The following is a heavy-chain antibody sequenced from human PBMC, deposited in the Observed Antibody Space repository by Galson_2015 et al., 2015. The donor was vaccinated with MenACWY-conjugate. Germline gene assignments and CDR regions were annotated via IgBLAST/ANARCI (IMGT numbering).Heavy chain of an antibody. V-gene: IGHV4-4*02. J-gene: IGHJ4*01. CDR2: IYHTGHT. CDR3: VRVHRVATGFDY. CDR1: GDSISNTNW. D-gene: IGHD5-12*01. Sequence: SETLSLTCVVSGDSISNTNWWSWVLQSPGKGLVWIGEIYHTGHTRYNPSLKSRLTVSVDKSRTQFCMKLTSVTAADTAVYYGVRVHRVATGFDYWGHGTLVTVSS.